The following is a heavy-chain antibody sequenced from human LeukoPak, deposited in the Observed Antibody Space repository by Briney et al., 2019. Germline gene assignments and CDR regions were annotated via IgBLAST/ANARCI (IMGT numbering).Heavy chain of an antibody. V-gene: IGHV3-64*01. CDR2: IRSDGSST. J-gene: IGHJ3*02. D-gene: IGHD3-22*01. Sequence: PGGSLRLSCAASGFTFNTYAMHWVRQAPGKGLEYVSSIRSDGSSTYYANSVKGRFTISRDNSKNTLYLQLGSLRAEDMAVYYCARSHYYDRSGYYYAFDIWGQGTMVTASS. CDR3: ARSHYYDRSGYYYAFDI. CDR1: GFTFNTYA.